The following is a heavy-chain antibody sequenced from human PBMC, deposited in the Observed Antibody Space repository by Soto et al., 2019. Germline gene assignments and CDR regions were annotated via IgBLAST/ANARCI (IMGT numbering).Heavy chain of an antibody. D-gene: IGHD4-4*01. CDR1: GYTFTSYD. CDR2: MNPNSGNT. CDR3: ARGTVTTFGYSYFNGLDV. J-gene: IGHJ6*02. Sequence: QVQLVQSGAEVKKPGASVKVSCKASGYTFTSYDINWVRQATGQGLEWMGWMNPNSGNTGYAQKFQGRVTMTRNTXIXTXYMEMSSLTSEDTAVYYCARGTVTTFGYSYFNGLDVWGQGTTVTVSS. V-gene: IGHV1-8*01.